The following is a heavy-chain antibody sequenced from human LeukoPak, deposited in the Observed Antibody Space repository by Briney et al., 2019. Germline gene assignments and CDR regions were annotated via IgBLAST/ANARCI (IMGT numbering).Heavy chain of an antibody. Sequence: SVKVSCKASGGTFSSYAISWVRQAPGQGLEWMGGIIPIFGTANYAQKFQGRVTITADESTSTAYMELSSLRSEDTAVYYCARDIVVVPAVGLNYYYYGMDVWGKGTMVTVSS. J-gene: IGHJ6*04. CDR3: ARDIVVVPAVGLNYYYYGMDV. V-gene: IGHV1-69*01. CDR1: GGTFSSYA. D-gene: IGHD2-2*01. CDR2: IIPIFGTA.